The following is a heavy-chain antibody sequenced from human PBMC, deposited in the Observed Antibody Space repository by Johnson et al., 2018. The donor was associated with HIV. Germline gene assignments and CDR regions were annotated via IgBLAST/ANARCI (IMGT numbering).Heavy chain of an antibody. CDR1: GFTFSSYG. CDR2: IRYDGSNK. CDR3: ARRDNDAFDI. Sequence: QVLLVESGGGVVQPGGSLRLSCAASGFTFSSYGMHWVRQAPGKGLEWVTFIRYDGSNKYYANSVKGRFTISRDNSKNTLYLQMGSLRAEDMAVYYCARRDNDAFDIWGQGTMVTVSS. J-gene: IGHJ3*02. V-gene: IGHV3-30*02.